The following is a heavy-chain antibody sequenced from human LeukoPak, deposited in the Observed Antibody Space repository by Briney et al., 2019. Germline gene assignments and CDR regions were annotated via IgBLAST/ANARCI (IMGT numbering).Heavy chain of an antibody. J-gene: IGHJ2*01. CDR3: AREHYFYDSRGPGWFFDL. CDR1: GFTINTYG. CDR2: SGPVGDT. Sequence: GGSLRLSCAASGFTINTYGFHWVRQGTGKGLEWVSGSGPVGDTYYPGSVKGRFTISRENAKNSLYLQMNSLRAGDTAVYYCAREHYFYDSRGPGWFFDLWGRGTLVTVSS. D-gene: IGHD3-22*01. V-gene: IGHV3-13*01.